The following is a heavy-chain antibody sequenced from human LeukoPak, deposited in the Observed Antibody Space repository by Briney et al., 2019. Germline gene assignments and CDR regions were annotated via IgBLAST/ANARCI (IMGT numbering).Heavy chain of an antibody. V-gene: IGHV3-48*01. D-gene: IGHD3-3*01. CDR1: GFTFSSYS. Sequence: AGGSLRLSCAASGFTFSSYSMNWVRQAPGKGLEWVSYISSSSTIYYADSVKGRFTISRDNAKNSLYLQMNSLRAEDTAVYYCARPIRFLEWLFPVDVWGKGTTVTVSS. CDR3: ARPIRFLEWLFPVDV. CDR2: ISSSSTI. J-gene: IGHJ6*04.